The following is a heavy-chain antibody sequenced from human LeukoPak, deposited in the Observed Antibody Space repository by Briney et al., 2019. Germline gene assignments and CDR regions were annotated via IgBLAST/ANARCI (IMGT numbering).Heavy chain of an antibody. CDR2: MNPNSGNT. V-gene: IGHV1-8*03. Sequence: ASVKVSCKASGYTFTSYDINWVRQATGQGLEWMGWMNPNSGNTGYAQKFQGRVTITRNTSISTAYMELSSLRSEDTAVYYCARGPYYYDSSGYGRGFDYWGRGTLVTVSS. D-gene: IGHD3-22*01. J-gene: IGHJ4*02. CDR1: GYTFTSYD. CDR3: ARGPYYYDSSGYGRGFDY.